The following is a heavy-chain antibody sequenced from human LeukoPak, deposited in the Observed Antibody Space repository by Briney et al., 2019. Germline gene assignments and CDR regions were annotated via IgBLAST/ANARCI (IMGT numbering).Heavy chain of an antibody. J-gene: IGHJ4*02. V-gene: IGHV3-21*01. CDR1: GFTFSSYS. CDR3: ARGGAARKANFDY. D-gene: IGHD6-6*01. Sequence: GGSLRLSCAASGFTFSSYSMNWVRQAPGKGLEWVSSISSSSSYIYYADSVKGRFTISRDNAKNSLYLQMNSLRAEDTAVYYCARGGAARKANFDYWGQGTLVTVSS. CDR2: ISSSSSYI.